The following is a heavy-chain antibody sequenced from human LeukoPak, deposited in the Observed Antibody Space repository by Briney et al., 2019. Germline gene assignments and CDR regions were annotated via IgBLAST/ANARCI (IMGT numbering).Heavy chain of an antibody. CDR2: ISSSSSTI. V-gene: IGHV3-48*03. Sequence: GGSLRLSCAASGFLFSSFEVNWVRQAPGKGLEWVSYISSSSSTIYYADSVKGRFTISRDNAKNSLYLQMNSLRAEDTAVYYCARSSLGGSCYTNWGQGTLVTVSS. CDR3: ARSSLGGSCYTN. D-gene: IGHD2-15*01. CDR1: GFLFSSFE. J-gene: IGHJ4*02.